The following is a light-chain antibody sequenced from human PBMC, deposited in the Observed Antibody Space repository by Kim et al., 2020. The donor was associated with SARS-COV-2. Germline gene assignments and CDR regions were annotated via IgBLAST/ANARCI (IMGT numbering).Light chain of an antibody. CDR2: QDN. V-gene: IGLV3-1*01. CDR3: QTWDSSSVI. Sequence: SYELTQPPSVSVSPGQTASITCTGDKLEDKYVCWYQQRAGQSPVLLIHQDNKWPSGIPERFSGSNSGNTATLTISETQAMDEADYYCQTWDSSSVIFGGGTQLTVL. CDR1: KLEDKY. J-gene: IGLJ2*01.